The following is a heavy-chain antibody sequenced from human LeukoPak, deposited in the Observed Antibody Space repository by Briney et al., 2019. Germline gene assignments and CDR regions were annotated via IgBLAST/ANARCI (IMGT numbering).Heavy chain of an antibody. CDR2: IRYDGSNK. V-gene: IGHV3-30*02. D-gene: IGHD2-2*01. J-gene: IGHJ6*03. Sequence: GGSLRLSCAASGFTFSSYWMSWVRQAPGKGLEWVAFIRYDGSNKYYADSVKGRFTISRDNSKNTLYLQMNSLRAEDTAVYYCAKVYCSSTSCPTSYYYYYYMDVWGKGTTVTVS. CDR3: AKVYCSSTSCPTSYYYYYYMDV. CDR1: GFTFSSYW.